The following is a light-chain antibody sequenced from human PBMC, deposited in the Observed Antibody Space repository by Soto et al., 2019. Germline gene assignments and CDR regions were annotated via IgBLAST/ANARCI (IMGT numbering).Light chain of an antibody. V-gene: IGKV3-20*01. J-gene: IGKJ3*01. CDR1: QSVSSTY. CDR3: QQSATSAFS. Sequence: EIVLTQSPGTLSLSPGERATLSCRASQSVSSTYLAWYQQKTGQAPRLLIYGASTRATGIPDRISGSGSGTDFTLTISRLEPEDSAVYYCQQSATSAFSFGPGTKLDIK. CDR2: GAS.